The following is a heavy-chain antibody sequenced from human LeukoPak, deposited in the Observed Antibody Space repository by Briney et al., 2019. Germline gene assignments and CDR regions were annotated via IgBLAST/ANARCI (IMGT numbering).Heavy chain of an antibody. CDR2: INHSGST. Sequence: PSETLSLTCAVYGGSFSGYYWSWIRQPPGQGLEWIGEINHSGSTNYNPSLKSRVTISVDTSKNQFSLKLSSVTAADTAVYYCAREQQLTFDYWGQGTLVTVSS. CDR1: GGSFSGYY. CDR3: AREQQLTFDY. D-gene: IGHD6-13*01. J-gene: IGHJ4*02. V-gene: IGHV4-34*01.